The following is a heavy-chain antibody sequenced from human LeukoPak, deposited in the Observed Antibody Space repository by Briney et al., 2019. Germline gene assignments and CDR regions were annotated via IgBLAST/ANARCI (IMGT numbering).Heavy chain of an antibody. J-gene: IGHJ4*02. D-gene: IGHD5-24*01. CDR1: GFTFSSYT. CDR3: ARDFSLQLFDY. CDR2: IAGSSGYI. V-gene: IGHV3-21*01. Sequence: TGESLRLSCAASGFTFSSYTMNWVRQAPGKGLEWVSSIAGSSGYISYADSVKGRFTISRDNAKKSLYLQMNSLRAEDTAVYYCARDFSLQLFDYWGQGTLVTVFS.